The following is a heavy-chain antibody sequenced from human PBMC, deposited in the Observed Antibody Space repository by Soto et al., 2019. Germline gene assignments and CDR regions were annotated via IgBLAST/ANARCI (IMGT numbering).Heavy chain of an antibody. D-gene: IGHD2-15*01. V-gene: IGHV1-2*02. CDR1: GYTFTGYY. CDR3: ASPVDCSGGSCYRPYYYYGMDV. Sequence: ASVKVSCKASGYTFTGYYMHWVLQAPGQGLEWMGWINPNSGGTNYAQKFQGRVTMTRDTSISTAYMELSRLRSDDTAVYYCASPVDCSGGSCYRPYYYYGMDVWGQGTTVTVSS. CDR2: INPNSGGT. J-gene: IGHJ6*02.